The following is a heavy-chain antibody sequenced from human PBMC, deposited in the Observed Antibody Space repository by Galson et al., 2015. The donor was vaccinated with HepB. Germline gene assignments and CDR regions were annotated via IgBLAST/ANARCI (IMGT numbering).Heavy chain of an antibody. D-gene: IGHD4-17*01. V-gene: IGHV3-33*01. CDR1: GSTFSDYG. Sequence: SLRLSCAASGSTFSDYGMHWVRQAPGKGLEWVAVIWTDGSKQYYADSVRGRFTISRDNSKNTLYLQMNSLRAEDTAVYYCSRDANGDSGVGGGMDVWGQGTTVTVSS. CDR2: IWTDGSKQ. CDR3: SRDANGDSGVGGGMDV. J-gene: IGHJ6*02.